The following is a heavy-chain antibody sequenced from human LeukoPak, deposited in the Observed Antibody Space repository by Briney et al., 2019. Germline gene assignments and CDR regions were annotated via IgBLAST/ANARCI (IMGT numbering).Heavy chain of an antibody. V-gene: IGHV3-30*19. Sequence: GGSLRLSCAASGFTFRSYGMHWVRQAPGKGLEWVAVISYDGSNKYYADSVKGRFTISRDNSKNTLYLQMNSLRAEDTAVYYCARDSKMRYCSSTSCYRGNWFDPWGQGTLVTVSS. J-gene: IGHJ5*02. CDR1: GFTFRSYG. CDR3: ARDSKMRYCSSTSCYRGNWFDP. CDR2: ISYDGSNK. D-gene: IGHD2-2*02.